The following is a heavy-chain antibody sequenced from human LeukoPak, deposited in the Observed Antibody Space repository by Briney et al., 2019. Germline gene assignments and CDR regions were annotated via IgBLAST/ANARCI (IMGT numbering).Heavy chain of an antibody. CDR1: GFTFSTYA. D-gene: IGHD3-9*01. CDR3: AKTGYDILTGYYSYYYYYMDV. CDR2: ISGSRVYT. J-gene: IGHJ6*03. Sequence: GGSLRLSCAASGFTFSTYAMSWVRQAPGKGLEWVSTISGSRVYTYYADSVKGRLTISRDNSKNTLFLQMNSLRAEDTAVYYCAKTGYDILTGYYSYYYYYMDVWGKGTTVTVSS. V-gene: IGHV3-23*01.